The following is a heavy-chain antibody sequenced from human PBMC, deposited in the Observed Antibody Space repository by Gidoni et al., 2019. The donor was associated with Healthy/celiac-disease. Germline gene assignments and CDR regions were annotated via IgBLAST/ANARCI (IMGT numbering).Heavy chain of an antibody. J-gene: IGHJ4*02. D-gene: IGHD5-12*01. CDR3: AKDFKGWLQLFSFDY. V-gene: IGHV3-23*01. CDR1: GFTFSSYA. Sequence: VQLLESGGGLVQPGGSLRLPCAASGFTFSSYAMSWVRQAPGKGLAWVSAISGSGGSTYYADSVKGRFTISRDNSKNTLYLQMNSLRAEDTAVYYCAKDFKGWLQLFSFDYWGQGTLVTVSS. CDR2: ISGSGGST.